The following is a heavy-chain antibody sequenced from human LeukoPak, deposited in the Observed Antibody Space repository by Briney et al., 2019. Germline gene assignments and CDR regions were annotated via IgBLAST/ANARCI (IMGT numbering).Heavy chain of an antibody. CDR3: ARDRKWELGTFDI. D-gene: IGHD1-26*01. Sequence: GGSLRLSCAASQYIFSNYAMNWVRQAPGKGLEWVSYISSSSSTIYYADSVKGRFTISRDNAKNSLYLQMNSLRDEDTAVYYCARDRKWELGTFDIWGQGTMVTVSS. V-gene: IGHV3-48*02. CDR2: ISSSSSTI. CDR1: QYIFSNYA. J-gene: IGHJ3*02.